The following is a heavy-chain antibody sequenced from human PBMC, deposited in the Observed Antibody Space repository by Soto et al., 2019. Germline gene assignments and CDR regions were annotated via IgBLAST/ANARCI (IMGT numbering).Heavy chain of an antibody. J-gene: IGHJ6*02. CDR3: ARGVVFARTHYMDV. Sequence: SVKVSCKASGGTFSSYAISWVRQAPGQGLEWMGGIIPIFGTANYAQKFQGRVTITADKSTSTAYMELSSLRSEDTAVYYCARGVVFARTHYMDVWGQGTTVTVYS. CDR2: IIPIFGTA. D-gene: IGHD2-2*01. CDR1: GGTFSSYA. V-gene: IGHV1-69*06.